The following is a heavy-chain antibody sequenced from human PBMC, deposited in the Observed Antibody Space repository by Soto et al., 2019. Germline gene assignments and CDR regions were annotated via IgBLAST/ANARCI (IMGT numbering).Heavy chain of an antibody. V-gene: IGHV4-30-4*01. Sequence: QVQLQESGPGLVKPSQTLSLTCTVSGGSISSGDYYWSWIRQPPGKGLEWIGYIYYSGSTYYNPSLKSRVTISVDTSKNQFSLKLSSVTAADTAVYYCARDRYYYDSSGYYSYWYFDLWGRGTLVTVSS. CDR3: ARDRYYYDSSGYYSYWYFDL. D-gene: IGHD3-22*01. CDR1: GGSISSGDYY. J-gene: IGHJ2*01. CDR2: IYYSGST.